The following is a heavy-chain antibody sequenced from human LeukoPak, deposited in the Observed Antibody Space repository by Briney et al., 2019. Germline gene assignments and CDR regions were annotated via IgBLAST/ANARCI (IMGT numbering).Heavy chain of an antibody. CDR2: IYHSGST. V-gene: IGHV4-38-2*02. CDR1: GYSISSGYY. Sequence: SETLSLTCAVSGYSISSGYYRGWIRQPPGKGLEWIGSIYHSGSTYYNPSLKSRVTISVDTSKNQFSLKLSSVTAADTAVYYCARDKYSSSWGGDWFDPWGQGTLVTVSS. J-gene: IGHJ5*02. D-gene: IGHD6-13*01. CDR3: ARDKYSSSWGGDWFDP.